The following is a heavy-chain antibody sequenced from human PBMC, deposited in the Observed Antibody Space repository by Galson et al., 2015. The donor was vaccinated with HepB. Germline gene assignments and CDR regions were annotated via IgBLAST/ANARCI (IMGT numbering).Heavy chain of an antibody. CDR1: GFSITSGYY. Sequence: SETLSLTCTVSGFSITSGYYWAWIRQPPGKGLEWIGTIYYSGHTSYNPSLQSRVTISVDTSKNQFSLKLNSVTATDTAVYYCARVPREWFAEKYYFDFWGQGTLVAVSS. D-gene: IGHD3-10*01. V-gene: IGHV4-38-2*02. CDR2: IYYSGHT. CDR3: ARVPREWFAEKYYFDF. J-gene: IGHJ4*02.